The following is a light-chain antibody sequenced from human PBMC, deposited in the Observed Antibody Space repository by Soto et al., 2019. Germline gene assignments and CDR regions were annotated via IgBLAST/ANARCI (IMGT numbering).Light chain of an antibody. Sequence: QSVLTQPPSASGTPGQRVTISCSGSSSNIGAYTVHWYQQFPGAAPKLLIYSTDHRPSGVPERFSGSKSGTSASLAISGLRSEDAAHYFCATWDDSLNGPLFGGGTKLTVL. V-gene: IGLV1-44*01. J-gene: IGLJ2*01. CDR2: STD. CDR3: ATWDDSLNGPL. CDR1: SSNIGAYT.